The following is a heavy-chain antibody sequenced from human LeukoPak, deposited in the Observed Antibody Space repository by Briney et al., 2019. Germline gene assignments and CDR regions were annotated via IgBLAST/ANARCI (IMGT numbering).Heavy chain of an antibody. Sequence: PSETLSLTCTVSGGSISSYYWSWIRQPPGKGLEWIGYIYTSGSTNYNPSLKSRVTISVDTSKNQFSLKLSSVTAVDTAVYYCARLSSGRYYYYMDVWGKGTTVTVSS. V-gene: IGHV4-4*09. J-gene: IGHJ6*03. CDR3: ARLSSGRYYYYMDV. CDR2: IYTSGST. D-gene: IGHD2/OR15-2a*01. CDR1: GGSISSYY.